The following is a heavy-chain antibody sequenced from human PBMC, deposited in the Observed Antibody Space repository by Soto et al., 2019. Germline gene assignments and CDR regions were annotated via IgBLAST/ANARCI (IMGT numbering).Heavy chain of an antibody. V-gene: IGHV3-13*01. CDR2: IGTAGDT. Sequence: GSLRLSCAASGFTFSSYDMHWVRQATGKGLEWVSAIGTAGDTYYPGSVKGRFTISRENAKNSLYLQMNSLRAGDTAVYYCARAGRYCSSTSCVSNYYYMDVWGKGTTVTVSS. CDR3: ARAGRYCSSTSCVSNYYYMDV. J-gene: IGHJ6*03. D-gene: IGHD2-2*01. CDR1: GFTFSSYD.